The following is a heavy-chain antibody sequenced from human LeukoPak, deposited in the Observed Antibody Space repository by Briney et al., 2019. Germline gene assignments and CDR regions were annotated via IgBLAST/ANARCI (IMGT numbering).Heavy chain of an antibody. V-gene: IGHV4-59*01. Sequence: SETLSLTCTVSGGSISSYYWSWIRQPPGKGLEWIGYIYYSGSTNYNPSLKSRVTISVDTSKNQFSLKLSSVTAADTAVYYCARDSLSGYSYGRFLGYMDVWGKGTTVTVSS. CDR3: ARDSLSGYSYGRFLGYMDV. D-gene: IGHD5-18*01. CDR1: GGSISSYY. CDR2: IYYSGST. J-gene: IGHJ6*03.